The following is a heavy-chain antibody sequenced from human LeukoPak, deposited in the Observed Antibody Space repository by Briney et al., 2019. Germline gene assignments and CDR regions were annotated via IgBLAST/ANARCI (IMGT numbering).Heavy chain of an antibody. CDR1: GFKFNSYW. CDR3: ARDRIGRDGENWFDP. Sequence: PGGKLRLYCAASGFKFNSYWMGWVRQATGKGLEWVANIKQDGSEKYYVDSVKGRFTISRDNAKNSLYLQMNSLRAEDTAVYYCARDRIGRDGENWFDPWGQGTLVTVSS. J-gene: IGHJ5*02. D-gene: IGHD5-24*01. V-gene: IGHV3-7*01. CDR2: IKQDGSEK.